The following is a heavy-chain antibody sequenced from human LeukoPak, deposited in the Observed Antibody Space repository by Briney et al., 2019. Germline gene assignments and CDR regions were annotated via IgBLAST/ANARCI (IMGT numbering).Heavy chain of an antibody. CDR1: GGSISTYY. Sequence: SETLSLTCTVSGGSISTYYWSWIRQPPGKGLEWIGYIYYSGSTNYNPSLKSRVIISVDTSKNQLSLKLTSVTAADTAVYYCARVQKDIVVVVAADPYDASDIWGQGTMVTVSS. J-gene: IGHJ3*02. CDR3: ARVQKDIVVVVAADPYDASDI. D-gene: IGHD2-15*01. CDR2: IYYSGST. V-gene: IGHV4-59*13.